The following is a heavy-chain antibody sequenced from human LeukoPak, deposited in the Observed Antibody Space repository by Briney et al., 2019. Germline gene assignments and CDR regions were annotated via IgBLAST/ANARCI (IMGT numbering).Heavy chain of an antibody. J-gene: IGHJ4*02. D-gene: IGHD3-10*01. Sequence: SVKVSCKASGGTFSSYGISWVRQAPGQGLEWMGGIIPFFGTGNYAQKFQDRVRITADESTSTAYMELSSLRSEDTAVYYCARNYGSGSYSLRYWGQGTLVTVSS. CDR2: IIPFFGTG. CDR1: GGTFSSYG. V-gene: IGHV1-69*13. CDR3: ARNYGSGSYSLRY.